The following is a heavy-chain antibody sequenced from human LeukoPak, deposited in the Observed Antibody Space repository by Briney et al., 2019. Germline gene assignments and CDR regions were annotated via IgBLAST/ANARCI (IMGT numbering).Heavy chain of an antibody. CDR2: INPNSGGT. V-gene: IGHV1-2*02. CDR1: GYTFTGYY. CDR3: ARARPPSGSTGGRWFDP. J-gene: IGHJ5*02. D-gene: IGHD1-26*01. Sequence: ASVKVSCKASGYTFTGYYMHWVRQAPGQGLEWMGWINPNSGGTNYAQKFQGRVTMTRDTSISTAYMELSRLRSDDTAVYYCARARPPSGSTGGRWFDPWGQGTLVTVSS.